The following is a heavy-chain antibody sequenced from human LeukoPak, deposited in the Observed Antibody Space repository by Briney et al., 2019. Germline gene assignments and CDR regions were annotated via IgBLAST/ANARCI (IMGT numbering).Heavy chain of an antibody. Sequence: PSETLSLTCTVSGGSISGYYWSWIRQPPGKGLEWIGYIYYSGSTNYNPSLKSRVTISVDTSKNQFSLKLSSVTAADTAVYYCARDIPGIAAAGSYAFDIWGQGTMVTVSS. J-gene: IGHJ3*02. CDR1: GGSISGYY. D-gene: IGHD6-13*01. V-gene: IGHV4-59*12. CDR2: IYYSGST. CDR3: ARDIPGIAAAGSYAFDI.